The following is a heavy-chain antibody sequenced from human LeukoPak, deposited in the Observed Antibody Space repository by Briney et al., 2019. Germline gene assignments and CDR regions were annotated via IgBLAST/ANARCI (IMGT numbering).Heavy chain of an antibody. Sequence: GGSLRLSCVASGITSRNYGMHWVRQAPGKGLEWVAVAWYDGTNEDYADSVKGRFIVSRDISKHTLYLQMNSLRVDDTAVYYCAKLRSDFAYDFDSWGQGTLVTVSS. CDR3: AKLRSDFAYDFDS. CDR1: GITSRNYG. V-gene: IGHV3-33*06. CDR2: AWYDGTNE. D-gene: IGHD3/OR15-3a*01. J-gene: IGHJ4*02.